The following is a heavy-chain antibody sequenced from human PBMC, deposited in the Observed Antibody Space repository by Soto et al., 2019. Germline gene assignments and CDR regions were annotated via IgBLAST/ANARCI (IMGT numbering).Heavy chain of an antibody. V-gene: IGHV1-2*04. J-gene: IGHJ4*02. D-gene: IGHD6-6*01. CDR1: GYTFTGYY. CDR3: ARGGLSSIAAPRLFLVY. Sequence: ASVKVSCKASGYTFTGYYMHWVRQAPGQGLEWMGWINPNSGGTNYAQKFQGWVTMTRDTSISTAYMELSRLRSDDTAVYYCARGGLSSIAAPRLFLVYWGQGTLVTVSS. CDR2: INPNSGGT.